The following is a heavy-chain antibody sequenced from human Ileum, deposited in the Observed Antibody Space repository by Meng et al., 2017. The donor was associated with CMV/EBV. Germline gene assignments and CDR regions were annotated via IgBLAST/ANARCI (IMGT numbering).Heavy chain of an antibody. Sequence: GGSLRLSCAASGFTFSTEAMNWGRQAPGKGLEWVSGITSAGATYYADSVKGRFAISRDNSKNTVFLQMNGLRADDTAKYYCTREQLGYWGQGTMVTVSS. J-gene: IGHJ4*02. D-gene: IGHD1-26*01. CDR1: GFTFSTEA. V-gene: IGHV3-23*01. CDR2: ITSAGAT. CDR3: TREQLGY.